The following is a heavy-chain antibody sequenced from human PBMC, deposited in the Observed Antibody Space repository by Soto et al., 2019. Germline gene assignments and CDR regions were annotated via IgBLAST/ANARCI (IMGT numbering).Heavy chain of an antibody. D-gene: IGHD3-3*01. CDR1: VFTFISYS. CDR2: ISSSSSYI. J-gene: IGHJ6*02. CDR3: ARFTIFGVVIIPNGMDV. Sequence: GWSLRLACAASVFTFISYSMNWVRQAPGKGLEWVSSISSSSSYIYYADSVKGRFTISRDNAKNSLYLQMNSLRAEDTAVYYCARFTIFGVVIIPNGMDVWGQGTTVTVSS. V-gene: IGHV3-21*01.